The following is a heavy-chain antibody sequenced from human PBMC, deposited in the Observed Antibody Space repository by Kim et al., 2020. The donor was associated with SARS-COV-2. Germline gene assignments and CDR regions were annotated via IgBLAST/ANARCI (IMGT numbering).Heavy chain of an antibody. J-gene: IGHJ4*02. D-gene: IGHD3-16*01. V-gene: IGHV3-33*08. CDR3: AREGGGIGPRSYFDY. Sequence: GGSLRLSCAASGFTFSSYGMHWVRQAPGKGLEWVAVIWYDGSNKYYADSVKGRFTISRDNSKNTLYLQMNSLRAEDTAVYYCAREGGGIGPRSYFDYWGQGTLVTVSS. CDR1: GFTFSSYG. CDR2: IWYDGSNK.